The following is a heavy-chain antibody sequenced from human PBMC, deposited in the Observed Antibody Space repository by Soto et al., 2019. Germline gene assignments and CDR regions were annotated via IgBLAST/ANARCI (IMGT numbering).Heavy chain of an antibody. J-gene: IGHJ4*02. Sequence: QVQLQESRPGLVKPSQTLSLTCTVSGGSISSGGYYLSWIRQHPGKGLDWIGYIFYSGRTYYNPSRKCGLTIVVDTSKNHSAVQCSLVSAACVTVYYWPRWGNGVSDYYYVALLDYSGQSNLVTFAS. CDR2: IFYSGRT. CDR1: GGSISSGGYY. CDR3: PRWGNGVSDYYYVALLDY. V-gene: IGHV4-31*03. D-gene: IGHD3-22*01.